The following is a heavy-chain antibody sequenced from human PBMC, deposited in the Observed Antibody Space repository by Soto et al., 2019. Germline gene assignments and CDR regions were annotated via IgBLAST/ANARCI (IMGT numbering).Heavy chain of an antibody. CDR2: IIPIFGTA. V-gene: IGHV1-69*06. CDR3: AREGDPGYSYGYHWFDP. Sequence: QVQLVQSGAEVKKPGSSVKVSCKASGGTFSSYAISWVRQAPGQGLEWMGGIIPIFGTANYAQKFQGRVTITADKSTSTAYMELSSLRSEDTAVYYCAREGDPGYSYGYHWFDPWGQGTLVTVS. D-gene: IGHD5-18*01. CDR1: GGTFSSYA. J-gene: IGHJ5*02.